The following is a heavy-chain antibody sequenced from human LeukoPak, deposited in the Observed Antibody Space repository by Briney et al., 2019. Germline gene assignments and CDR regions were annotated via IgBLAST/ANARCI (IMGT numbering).Heavy chain of an antibody. V-gene: IGHV3-13*01. CDR3: ARGGYYGSGSPPRYFDY. J-gene: IGHJ4*02. CDR1: GFTFSSYD. Sequence: GGSLRLSCAASGFTFSSYDMHWVRQATGKGLELVSAIGTAGDTYYPGSVKGRFTISRENAKNSLYLQMNSLRAGDTAVYYCARGGYYGSGSPPRYFDYWGQGTLVTVSS. CDR2: IGTAGDT. D-gene: IGHD3-10*01.